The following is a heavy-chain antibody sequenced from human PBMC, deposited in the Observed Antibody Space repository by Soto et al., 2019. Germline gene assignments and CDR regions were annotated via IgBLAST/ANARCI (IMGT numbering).Heavy chain of an antibody. Sequence: GGSLRLSCAASGFTFSSYAMSWVRQAPGKGLEWVSAISGSGGSTYYADSVKGRFTISRDNSKNTLYLQMNSLRAEDTAVYYCAKAAARAVYYDYIWGSYPHCDYWGQGTLVTVSS. J-gene: IGHJ4*02. V-gene: IGHV3-23*01. CDR3: AKAAARAVYYDYIWGSYPHCDY. CDR1: GFTFSSYA. D-gene: IGHD3-16*02. CDR2: ISGSGGST.